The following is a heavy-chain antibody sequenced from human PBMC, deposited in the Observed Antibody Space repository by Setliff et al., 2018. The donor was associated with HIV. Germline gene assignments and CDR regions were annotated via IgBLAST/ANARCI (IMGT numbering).Heavy chain of an antibody. D-gene: IGHD6-19*01. V-gene: IGHV1-8*02. J-gene: IGHJ6*03. CDR1: GYTFSSYD. CDR2: MNPNSGNT. CDR3: ARGAWYTSGWYSSRYMDV. Sequence: AASVKVSCKASGYTFSSYDINWVRQATGQGLEWMGWMNPNSGNTGYAQKFQGRVTMTRDTSIGTAYMELNNLKFEDTAVYYCARGAWYTSGWYSSRYMDVWGKGTTVTVS.